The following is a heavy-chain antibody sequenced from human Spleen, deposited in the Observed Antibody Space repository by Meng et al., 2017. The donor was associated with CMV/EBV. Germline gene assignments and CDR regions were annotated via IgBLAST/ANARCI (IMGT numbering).Heavy chain of an antibody. CDR3: ARTGGLLWFGELLSFFEC. CDR1: GGSVSGYS. Sequence: PQQQLEGLLLKPSRPPHLTTASYGGSVSGYSSSGIRQAPGKGLEWIGEINHSGSTNYNPSLKSPVTISVDTSKNQFSLKLGSVTAADTAVYYCARTGGLLWFGELLSFFECWGQGTLVTVSS. D-gene: IGHD3-10*01. J-gene: IGHJ4*02. V-gene: IGHV4-34*01. CDR2: INHSGST.